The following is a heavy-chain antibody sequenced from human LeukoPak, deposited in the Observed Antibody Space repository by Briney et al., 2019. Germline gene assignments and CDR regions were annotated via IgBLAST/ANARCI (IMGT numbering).Heavy chain of an antibody. V-gene: IGHV3-66*02. CDR1: GFAVSSNY. CDR3: AIEPGIAAPGKDY. Sequence: GGFLRLSCAASGFAVSSNYMSWVRQAPGKGLEWVSVIYSGGSTYYADSVKGRFTISRDNSKNTLYLQMNSLRAEDTAVYYCAIEPGIAAPGKDYWGQGTLVTVSS. J-gene: IGHJ4*02. CDR2: IYSGGST. D-gene: IGHD6-13*01.